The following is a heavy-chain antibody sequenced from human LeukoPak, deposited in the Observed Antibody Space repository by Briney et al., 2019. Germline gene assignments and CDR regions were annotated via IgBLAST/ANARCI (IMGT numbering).Heavy chain of an antibody. CDR2: IFYSGST. CDR1: GGSISSSYYY. Sequence: SETLSLTCTVSGGSISSSYYYWGWIRQPPGKGLEWIGSIFYSGSTYYNPSLKSRVTISLDTSNNQFSLRLSSVTAADTAVYYCARHSAVTTFIFDYWGQGTLVTVSS. D-gene: IGHD4-17*01. V-gene: IGHV4-39*01. J-gene: IGHJ4*02. CDR3: ARHSAVTTFIFDY.